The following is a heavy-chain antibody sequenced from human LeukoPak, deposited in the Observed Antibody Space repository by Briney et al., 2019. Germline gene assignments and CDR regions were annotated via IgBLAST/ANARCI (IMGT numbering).Heavy chain of an antibody. J-gene: IGHJ3*02. CDR3: ARVRCSGGSCYSGHAFDI. Sequence: PSETLSLTCAVSGGSLSSGGYSWSWIRQPPGKGLEWIGYIYHSGSTYYNPSLKSRVTISVDRSKNQFSLKLSSVTAADTAVYYCARVRCSGGSCYSGHAFDIWGQGTMVTVSS. CDR1: GGSLSSGGYS. CDR2: IYHSGST. V-gene: IGHV4-30-2*01. D-gene: IGHD2-15*01.